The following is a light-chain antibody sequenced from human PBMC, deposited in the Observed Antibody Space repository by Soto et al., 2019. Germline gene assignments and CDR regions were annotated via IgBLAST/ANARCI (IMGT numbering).Light chain of an antibody. CDR2: DTS. J-gene: IGKJ4*01. CDR1: QSVNSF. V-gene: IGKV3-11*01. CDR3: QQRSNRLLT. Sequence: EIVLTQSPATLSLSPGERATLSCRASQSVNSFLAWYQQKPGQAPRLLIYDTSNRATDIPARFSGSGSGTDFTLTISSLVPEDFAVYYCQQRSNRLLTFGGGTKVEMK.